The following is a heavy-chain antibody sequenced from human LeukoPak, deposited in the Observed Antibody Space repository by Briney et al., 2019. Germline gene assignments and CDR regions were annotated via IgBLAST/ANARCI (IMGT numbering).Heavy chain of an antibody. Sequence: PGGSLRLSCAVSGFTFSSYAMSWVRQAPGKGLEWVSTISDSAGFTYHADSVRGRFTISRDNSKNTLYLQMNSLRAEDTAVYYCAKYYTNYYYNGMHVWGQGTTVTVSS. V-gene: IGHV3-23*01. CDR1: GFTFSSYA. CDR3: AKYYTNYYYNGMHV. D-gene: IGHD2/OR15-2a*01. CDR2: ISDSAGFT. J-gene: IGHJ6*02.